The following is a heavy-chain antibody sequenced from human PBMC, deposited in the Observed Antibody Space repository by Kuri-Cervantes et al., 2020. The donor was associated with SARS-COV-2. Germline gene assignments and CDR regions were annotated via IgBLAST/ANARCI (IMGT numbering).Heavy chain of an antibody. CDR2: IYYSGST. Sequence: SETLSLTCTVSGGSISSYYWSWIRQPPGKGLEWIGYIYYSGSTNYNPSLKSRVTISVDTSKTQFSLRLTSLTAADTAVYYCTRSQYSTSRFFYYSLDVWGQGTKVTVSS. V-gene: IGHV4-59*08. J-gene: IGHJ6*02. CDR1: GGSISSYY. D-gene: IGHD6-6*01. CDR3: TRSQYSTSRFFYYSLDV.